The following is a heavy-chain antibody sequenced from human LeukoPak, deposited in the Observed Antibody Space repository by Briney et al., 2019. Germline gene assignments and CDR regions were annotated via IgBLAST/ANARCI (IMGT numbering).Heavy chain of an antibody. D-gene: IGHD6-25*01. CDR2: IYYSGST. V-gene: IGHV4-59*08. CDR1: GGSLSSYY. CDR3: ARLDGIAAARAPGAFDI. Sequence: PSETLSLTCTVSGGSLSSYYWSWIRQPPGKGLEWIGYIYYSGSTNYNPSLKSRVTISVDTSKNQFSLKLSSVTAADTAAYYCARLDGIAAARAPGAFDIWGQGTMVTVSS. J-gene: IGHJ3*02.